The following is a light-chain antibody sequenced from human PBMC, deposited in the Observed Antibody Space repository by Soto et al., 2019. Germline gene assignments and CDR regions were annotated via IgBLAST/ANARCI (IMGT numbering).Light chain of an antibody. CDR2: SNS. CDR1: SSNIATNN. J-gene: IGLJ2*01. Sequence: QSVLTQPPSSSGSPGQRVTISWSGSSSNIATNNVNWYQRLPGTAPQLLIYSNSQRPSGVPDLFSGYKSGTSASLAIIGLQSEDEADYYCAAWDDSLNGPVFGGETQLPVL. CDR3: AAWDDSLNGPV. V-gene: IGLV1-44*01.